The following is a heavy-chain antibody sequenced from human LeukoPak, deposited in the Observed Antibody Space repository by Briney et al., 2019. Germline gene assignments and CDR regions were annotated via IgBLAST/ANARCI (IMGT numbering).Heavy chain of an antibody. CDR3: ARGREIVYYDFWSGYTGDNWFDP. CDR2: ISGSGGST. V-gene: IGHV3-23*01. Sequence: GGSLRLSCAASGFTFSSYAMSWVRQAPGKGLEWVSAISGSGGSTYYADSVKGQFTISRDNAKNSLYLQMNSLRAEDTAVYYCARGREIVYYDFWSGYTGDNWFDPWGQGTLVTVSS. J-gene: IGHJ5*02. D-gene: IGHD3-3*01. CDR1: GFTFSSYA.